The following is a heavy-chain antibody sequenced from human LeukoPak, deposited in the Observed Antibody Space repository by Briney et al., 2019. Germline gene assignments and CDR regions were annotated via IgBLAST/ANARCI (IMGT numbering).Heavy chain of an antibody. J-gene: IGHJ4*02. CDR2: IKSKTDGGTT. V-gene: IGHV3-15*07. D-gene: IGHD3-22*01. Sequence: GGSLRLSCAASGFTFSNAWMNWVRQAPGKGLEWVGRIKSKTDGGTTNYAAPVKGRFTISRDDSKSTLYLQMNSLKTEDTAVYYCSTTYYYDSSEGYWGQGTLVTVSS. CDR3: STTYYYDSSEGY. CDR1: GFTFSNAW.